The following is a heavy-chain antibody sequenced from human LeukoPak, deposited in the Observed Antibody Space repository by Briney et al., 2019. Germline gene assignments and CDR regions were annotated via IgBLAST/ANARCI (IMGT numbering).Heavy chain of an antibody. D-gene: IGHD2-2*01. Sequence: KTSETLSLTCTVSGGSISSSSYYWGWIRQPPGKGLEWIGSIYYSGSTYYNPSLKSRVTMSVDTSKNQFSLKLTSVTAADTAVYYCARAGGYCSSTRCYNWFDPWGQGTLVTVSS. V-gene: IGHV4-39*07. CDR3: ARAGGYCSSTRCYNWFDP. CDR2: IYYSGST. J-gene: IGHJ5*02. CDR1: GGSISSSSYY.